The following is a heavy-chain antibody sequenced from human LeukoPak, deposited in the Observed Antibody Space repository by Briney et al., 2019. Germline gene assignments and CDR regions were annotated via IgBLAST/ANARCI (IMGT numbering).Heavy chain of an antibody. CDR2: VNQDGRET. Sequence: GGSLRLSCTASGFTFSGNWMSWVRQAPGKGLERVATVNQDGRETHYVDSVKGRFTISRDNTKNSLYLQMNSLRAEDTAVYYCARDYSGSSEKWGQGTLVTVSS. CDR1: GFTFSGNW. D-gene: IGHD6-19*01. V-gene: IGHV3-7*01. CDR3: ARDYSGSSEK. J-gene: IGHJ4*02.